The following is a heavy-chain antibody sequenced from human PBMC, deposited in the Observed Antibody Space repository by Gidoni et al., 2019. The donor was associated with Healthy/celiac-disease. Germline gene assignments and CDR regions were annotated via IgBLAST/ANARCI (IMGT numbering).Heavy chain of an antibody. V-gene: IGHV4-59*01. Sequence: QVQLQESGPGLVKPSETLYLTCTVAGGSISSYYWSWIRQPPGKGLEWIGYIYYSGSTNYNPSLKSRVTISVDTSKIQFSLKLSSVTAADTAVYYCARYRDGDYGDSPYYYYGMDVWGQGTTVTVSS. CDR2: IYYSGST. CDR3: ARYRDGDYGDSPYYYYGMDV. CDR1: GGSISSYY. D-gene: IGHD4-17*01. J-gene: IGHJ6*02.